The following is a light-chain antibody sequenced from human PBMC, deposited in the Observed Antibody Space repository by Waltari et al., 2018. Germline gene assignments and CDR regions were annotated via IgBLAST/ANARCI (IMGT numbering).Light chain of an antibody. CDR2: KDS. V-gene: IGLV3-25*03. Sequence: SFELPQPPSVSVSPGQTASITCSGDAFPKHFAYWYQKRPGQAPVIIIYKDSERPSGVHERLYRSTSGTTVTLTISGVQAEDEADYVCESADDTHTVFCGGTKLTVL. CDR1: AFPKHF. CDR3: ESADDTHTV. J-gene: IGLJ3*02.